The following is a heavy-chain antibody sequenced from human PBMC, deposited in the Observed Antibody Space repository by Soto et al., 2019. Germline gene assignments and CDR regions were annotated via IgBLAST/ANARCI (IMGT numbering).Heavy chain of an antibody. CDR3: ATLLKGDY. CDR1: GGSISSSTYY. D-gene: IGHD2-15*01. CDR2: IYHSGST. Sequence: QLQLQESGPGLVKSSETLSLTCTVSGGSISSSTYYWGWIRQPPGNGLEWIGNIYHSGSTYYNPTPKSRVTISVDTSKNQFSLRLGSVTAADTAVYYCATLLKGDYWGQGTLVTVSS. V-gene: IGHV4-39*01. J-gene: IGHJ4*02.